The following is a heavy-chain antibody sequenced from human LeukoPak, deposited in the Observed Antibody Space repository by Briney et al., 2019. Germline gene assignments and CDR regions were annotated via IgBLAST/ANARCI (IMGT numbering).Heavy chain of an antibody. CDR2: INPSGGST. V-gene: IGHV1-46*01. Sequence: ASVKVSCKASGYTFTSYYMHWVRQAPGQGLEWMGIINPSGGSTSYAQKFQGRVTMTRDTSTSTVYMELSSLRSEDTAVYYCARAWSYDSSGSLGCSDYWGQGPLVTVSS. CDR1: GYTFTSYY. D-gene: IGHD3-22*01. J-gene: IGHJ4*02. CDR3: ARAWSYDSSGSLGCSDY.